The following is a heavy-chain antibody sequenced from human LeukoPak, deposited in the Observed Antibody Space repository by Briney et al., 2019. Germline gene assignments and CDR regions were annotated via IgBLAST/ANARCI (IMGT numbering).Heavy chain of an antibody. D-gene: IGHD3-10*01. CDR2: MSSGGTYI. V-gene: IGHV3-21*01. CDR1: GFPFSSYA. CDR3: ARDRPTGASRVFLVQ. Sequence: PGGSLRLSCAASGFPFSSYAMTWVRQAPGKGLEWVSSMSSGGTYIYYGDSMRRLVTISRDNAKNSLYQQLNSLIPDHAVFYYCARDRPTGASRVFLVQWGQGTMVTVSS. J-gene: IGHJ4*02.